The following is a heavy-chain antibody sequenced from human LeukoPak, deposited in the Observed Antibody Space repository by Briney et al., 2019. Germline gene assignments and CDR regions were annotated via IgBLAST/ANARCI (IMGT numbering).Heavy chain of an antibody. V-gene: IGHV3-21*04. D-gene: IGHD2-21*02. CDR3: ARDSFAYCGGDCSPWFDP. CDR1: GFTFSSYS. J-gene: IGHJ5*02. Sequence: GGSLRLSCAASGFTFSSYSMNWVRQAPGKGLEWVSSIDFTSRYIYNADSVKGRFTISRDNAKNSLYLQMNSLRAEDTAVYYCARDSFAYCGGDCSPWFDPWGQGTLVTVSS. CDR2: IDFTSRYI.